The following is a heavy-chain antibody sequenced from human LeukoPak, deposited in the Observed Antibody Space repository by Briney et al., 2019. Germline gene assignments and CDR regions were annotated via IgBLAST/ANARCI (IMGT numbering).Heavy chain of an antibody. CDR1: GFTFSNYW. V-gene: IGHV3-7*01. D-gene: IGHD5-18*01. Sequence: GGSVRFSCAASGFTFSNYWMNWVRQAQGMGLEWVANIKGDGTEITYVDSVKGRFTISRDNPKSSLYLQLNSLRAEDTAVYYCAGGYNIDYWGQGTLVHVSS. J-gene: IGHJ4*02. CDR3: AGGYNIDY. CDR2: IKGDGTEI.